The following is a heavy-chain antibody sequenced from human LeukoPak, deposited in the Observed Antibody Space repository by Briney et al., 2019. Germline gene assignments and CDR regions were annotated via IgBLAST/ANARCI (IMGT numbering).Heavy chain of an antibody. Sequence: GGSLRLSCAASGFTFSSYWMSWVRQAPGKGLEWVANIKQDGSEKYYVDSVKGRFTISRDNAKNSLYLQMNSLRAEDTAVYYCRSDDDYDSSGDAFDIWGQGTMVTVSS. D-gene: IGHD3-22*01. V-gene: IGHV3-7*01. J-gene: IGHJ3*02. CDR1: GFTFSSYW. CDR2: IKQDGSEK. CDR3: RSDDDYDSSGDAFDI.